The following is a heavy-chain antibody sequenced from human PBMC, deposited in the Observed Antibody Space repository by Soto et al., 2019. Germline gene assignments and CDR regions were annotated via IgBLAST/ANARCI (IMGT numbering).Heavy chain of an antibody. CDR3: ARLRLITLRYFDY. Sequence: PGESLKISCKTSGYTFTSYWIGWVRQMPGKGLEWMGIIYPGDSDTRYSPSFQGQVTISADKSISTAYLQWSSLKASDTAMYYCARLRLITLRYFDYWGQGTLVTVSS. V-gene: IGHV5-51*01. CDR1: GYTFTSYW. CDR2: IYPGDSDT. D-gene: IGHD2-8*01. J-gene: IGHJ4*02.